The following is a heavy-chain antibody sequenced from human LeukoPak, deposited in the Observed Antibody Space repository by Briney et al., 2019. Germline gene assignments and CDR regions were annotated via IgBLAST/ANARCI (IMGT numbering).Heavy chain of an antibody. CDR2: FDPEDGET. J-gene: IGHJ4*02. CDR3: ATDLVEYCSGGSCKNENN. V-gene: IGHV1-24*01. D-gene: IGHD2-15*01. Sequence: ASVKVSCKVSGYTLTELSMHWVRQAPGKGLEWMGGFDPEDGETIYAQKFQGRVTMTEDTSTDTAYMELSSLRSEDTAVYYCATDLVEYCSGGSCKNENNWGQGTLVTVSS. CDR1: GYTLTELS.